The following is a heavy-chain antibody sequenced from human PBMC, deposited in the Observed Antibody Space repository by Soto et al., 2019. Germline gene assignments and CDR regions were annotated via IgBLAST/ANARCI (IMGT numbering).Heavy chain of an antibody. CDR3: ARVGGSGRRYYYYMDV. V-gene: IGHV4-34*01. CDR2: INHSGSI. J-gene: IGHJ6*03. D-gene: IGHD3-10*01. Sequence: SETLSLTCAVYGGSFSGYYWSWIRQPPGKGLEWIGEINHSGSINFTPSLTSRVIISVDTSKNQFSLKLSSVTAADTSVYYCARVGGSGRRYYYYMDVWGKGTTVTVSS. CDR1: GGSFSGYY.